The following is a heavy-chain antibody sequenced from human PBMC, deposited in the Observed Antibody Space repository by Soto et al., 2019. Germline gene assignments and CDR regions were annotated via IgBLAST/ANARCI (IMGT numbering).Heavy chain of an antibody. CDR1: GYTFTTYD. J-gene: IGHJ6*02. D-gene: IGHD3-10*01. Sequence: ASVKVSCKASGYTFTTYDINWVRQAPGQGLEWMGNIYPDNGNTNYAQKFQGWVTMTRDTSISTAYMELSRLRSDDTAVYYCARDEYGSGPFYYYGMDVWGQGTTVTVSS. CDR3: ARDEYGSGPFYYYGMDV. CDR2: IYPDNGNT. V-gene: IGHV1-2*04.